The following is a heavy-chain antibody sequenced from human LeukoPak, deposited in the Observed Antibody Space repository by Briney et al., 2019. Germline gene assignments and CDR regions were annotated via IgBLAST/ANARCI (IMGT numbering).Heavy chain of an antibody. CDR3: AGGNLYYDFWSGYYYDY. CDR1: GGTFSSYT. J-gene: IGHJ4*02. Sequence: SSVKVSCKASGGTFSSYTISWVRQAPGQGLEWMGRIIPILGIANYAQKFQGRVTITADKSTSTAYMELSSLRSEDTAVYYCAGGNLYYDFWSGYYYDYWGQGTLVTVSS. D-gene: IGHD3-3*01. V-gene: IGHV1-69*02. CDR2: IIPILGIA.